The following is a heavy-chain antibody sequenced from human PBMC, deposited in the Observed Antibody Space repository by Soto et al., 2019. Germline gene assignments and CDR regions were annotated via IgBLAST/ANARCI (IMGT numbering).Heavy chain of an antibody. CDR1: GYRFTSYW. J-gene: IGHJ5*02. D-gene: IGHD6-13*01. CDR2: IYPGDSDT. V-gene: IGHV5-51*01. CDR3: ARHRVRQQLDNNWFDP. Sequence: GESLKISCKGSGYRFTSYWIGWVRQMPGKGLEWMGIIYPGDSDTRYSPSFQGQVTSSADKSISPAYLQWSSLKASDTAMYYCARHRVRQQLDNNWFDPWGQGTLVTVSS.